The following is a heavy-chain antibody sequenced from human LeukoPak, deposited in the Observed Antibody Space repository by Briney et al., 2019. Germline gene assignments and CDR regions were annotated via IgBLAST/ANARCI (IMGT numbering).Heavy chain of an antibody. D-gene: IGHD3-3*01. CDR3: AREVRKEGDFWSGYYMMDV. Sequence: SETLSLTCTVSGGSISSYYWSWIRQPPGKGLEWIGYIYYSGSNNYNPSLKSRVTISVDTSKNQFSLKLSSVTAADTAVYYCAREVRKEGDFWSGYYMMDVWGQGTTVTVSS. CDR2: IYYSGSN. CDR1: GGSISSYY. V-gene: IGHV4-59*12. J-gene: IGHJ6*02.